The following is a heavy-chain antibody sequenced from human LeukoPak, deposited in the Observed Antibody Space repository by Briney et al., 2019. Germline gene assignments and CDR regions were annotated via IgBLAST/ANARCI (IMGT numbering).Heavy chain of an antibody. CDR3: ASQPPYRHNGMDV. J-gene: IGHJ6*02. CDR1: GFTFNNYG. Sequence: AGGSLRLSCATSGFTFNNYGMHWVRQTPGKGLEWVAFIRYDGSNEYYADSVKGRFTISRDSSKNTLYLQMNSLRAEDTAVYYCASQPPYRHNGMDVWGQGTTVTVSS. V-gene: IGHV3-30*02. CDR2: IRYDGSNE. D-gene: IGHD2-21*01.